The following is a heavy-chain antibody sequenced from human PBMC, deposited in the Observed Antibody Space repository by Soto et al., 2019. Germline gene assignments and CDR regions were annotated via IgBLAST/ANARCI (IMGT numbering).Heavy chain of an antibody. CDR1: GGSISSYY. V-gene: IGHV4-59*01. D-gene: IGHD2-8*01. Sequence: PSETLSLTSTVSGGSISSYYWSWIRQPPGKGLEWIGYIYYSGSTNYNPSLKSRVTISVDTSKNQFSLKLSSVTAADTAVYYCARDIMGTNYYYYGMDVWGQGTTVT. J-gene: IGHJ6*02. CDR3: ARDIMGTNYYYYGMDV. CDR2: IYYSGST.